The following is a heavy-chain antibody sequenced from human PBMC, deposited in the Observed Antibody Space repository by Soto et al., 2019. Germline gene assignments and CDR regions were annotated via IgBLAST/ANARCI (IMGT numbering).Heavy chain of an antibody. V-gene: IGHV1-69*06. CDR3: ARARFEYSSSPFDY. CDR2: IIPIFGTA. D-gene: IGHD6-6*01. CDR1: VDAFRSYA. J-gene: IGHJ4*02. Sequence: VSCKASVDAFRSYAIMCVRQDPGQGLEWMGGIIPIFGTANYAQKFQGRVTITADKSTSTAYMELSSLRSEDTAVYYCARARFEYSSSPFDYWGQGTLVKVSA.